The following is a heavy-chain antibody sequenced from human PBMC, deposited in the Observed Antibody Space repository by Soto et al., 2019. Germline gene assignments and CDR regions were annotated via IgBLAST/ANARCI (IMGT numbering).Heavy chain of an antibody. Sequence: EVQLLESGGGLVQPGGSLRLSCAASGFTLSNYGMTWVRQAPGKGLEWVSGISGGGGSTYYADSVKGRFTISRDNSKNTLYLQMNSLRAEDTAVYYCAKDKSYDWGQGTLVTVSS. CDR1: GFTLSNYG. V-gene: IGHV3-23*01. J-gene: IGHJ4*02. D-gene: IGHD3-22*01. CDR3: AKDKSYD. CDR2: ISGGGGST.